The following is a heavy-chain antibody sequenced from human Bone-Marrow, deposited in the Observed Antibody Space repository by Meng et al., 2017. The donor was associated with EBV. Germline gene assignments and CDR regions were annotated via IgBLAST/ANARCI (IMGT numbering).Heavy chain of an antibody. V-gene: IGHV1-3*01. CDR2: INVGNGDT. CDR3: ARDSSGDSRNFNP. CDR1: GYTFSTYA. J-gene: IGHJ5*02. D-gene: IGHD3-22*01. Sequence: QCQLVRSGADVTQPGAAVKVSCKASGYTFSTYAIHWVRQDPGQRLEWMGWINVGNGDTKYSQKLQGRVTITRDTSASTAYMELRSLRSEDTAVYYCARDSSGDSRNFNPWGQGTLVTVSS.